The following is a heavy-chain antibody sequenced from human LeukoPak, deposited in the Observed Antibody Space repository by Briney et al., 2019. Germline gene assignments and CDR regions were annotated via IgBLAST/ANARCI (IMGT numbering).Heavy chain of an antibody. D-gene: IGHD3-10*01. CDR2: INSDGSST. CDR3: AKDLEVFRRYGSGTLDN. J-gene: IGHJ4*02. Sequence: PGGSLRLSCAASGFTFSSYWMHWVRQAPGKGLVWVSRINSDGSSTSYADSVKGRFTISRDNSRNTLYLQMNSLRAEDTAVYYCAKDLEVFRRYGSGTLDNWGQGSLVTVSS. V-gene: IGHV3-74*01. CDR1: GFTFSSYW.